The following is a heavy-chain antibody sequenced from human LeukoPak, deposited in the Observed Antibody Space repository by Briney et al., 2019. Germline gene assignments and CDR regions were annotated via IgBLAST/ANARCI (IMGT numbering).Heavy chain of an antibody. CDR2: ISAYNGNT. D-gene: IGHD5-24*01. V-gene: IGHV1-18*01. Sequence: ASVKVSCKASGYTFTSYGISWVRQAPGQGLEWMGWISAYNGNTNYAQKLQGRVTMATDTSTSTAYMELRSLRSDDTAVYYCARVGDGYNYYYYYYMDVWGKGTTVTVSS. CDR3: ARVGDGYNYYYYYYMDV. CDR1: GYTFTSYG. J-gene: IGHJ6*03.